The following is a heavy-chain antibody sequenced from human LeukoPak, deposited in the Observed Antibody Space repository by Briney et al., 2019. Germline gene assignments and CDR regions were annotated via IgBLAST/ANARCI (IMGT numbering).Heavy chain of an antibody. CDR2: ISGSGGST. CDR1: GFTFSRYA. CDR3: AKDGRGVDYFDY. J-gene: IGHJ4*02. D-gene: IGHD2-8*01. Sequence: GGSLRLSCAASGFTFSRYAMNWARQAPGKGLEWVSVISGSGGSTYYADSVKGRFTISRDNSKNTLSLQINSLRAEDTAVYYCAKDGRGVDYFDYWGQGTLVTVSS. V-gene: IGHV3-23*01.